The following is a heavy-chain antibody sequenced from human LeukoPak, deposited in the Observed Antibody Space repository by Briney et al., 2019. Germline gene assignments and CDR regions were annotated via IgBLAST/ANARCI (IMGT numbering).Heavy chain of an antibody. CDR1: GFTFSSYG. J-gene: IGHJ1*01. CDR3: AEDQRLRYFDWLAIQH. CDR2: ISYDGSNK. D-gene: IGHD3-9*01. V-gene: IGHV3-30*18. Sequence: PGRSLRLSCAASGFTFSSYGMHWVRQAPGKGLEWVAVISYDGSNKYYADSVKGRFTISRDNSKNTLYLQMNSLRAEDTAVYYCAEDQRLRYFDWLAIQHWGQGTLVTVSS.